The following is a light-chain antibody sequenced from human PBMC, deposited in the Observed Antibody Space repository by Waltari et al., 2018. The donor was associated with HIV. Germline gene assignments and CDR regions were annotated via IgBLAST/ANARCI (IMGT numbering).Light chain of an antibody. J-gene: IGKJ1*01. CDR1: QAISNS. CDR3: QNYNNVPRT. Sequence: DIQMTQSPSSLSASVGDRVTITCRASQAISNSLAWYQQKPGKVPQLLIYAASTLQSGVPSRFSGFGSGTNFTLAITSGRPGDVATYFCQNYNNVPRTFGQGTKVEIK. V-gene: IGKV1-27*01. CDR2: AAS.